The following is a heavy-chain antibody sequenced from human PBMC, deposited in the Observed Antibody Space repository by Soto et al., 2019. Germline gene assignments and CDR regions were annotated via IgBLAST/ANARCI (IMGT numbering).Heavy chain of an antibody. D-gene: IGHD3-10*01. CDR2: ISSNGGST. Sequence: GGSLRLSCAASGFTFSSYAMHWVRQAPGKGLEYVSAISSNGGSTYYADSVKGRFTISRDNSKNTLYLQMGSLRAEDMAVYYCARGQRFGELEPVDYWGQGTLVTVSS. CDR3: ARGQRFGELEPVDY. J-gene: IGHJ4*02. CDR1: GFTFSSYA. V-gene: IGHV3-64*02.